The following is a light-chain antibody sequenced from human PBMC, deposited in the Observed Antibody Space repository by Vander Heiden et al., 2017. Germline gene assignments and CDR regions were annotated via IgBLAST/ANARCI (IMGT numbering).Light chain of an antibody. V-gene: IGKV1-5*01. CDR2: DAS. Sequence: DIQLTQSPSTLSASVGDRVTLTCRASQSISSWLAWYQQKPGKAPKLLIYDASSLESGVPSRFSGSGSGTEFTLTSSSLQPDDFATYYCQQYNSYWTFGQGTKVEIK. CDR1: QSISSW. J-gene: IGKJ1*01. CDR3: QQYNSYWT.